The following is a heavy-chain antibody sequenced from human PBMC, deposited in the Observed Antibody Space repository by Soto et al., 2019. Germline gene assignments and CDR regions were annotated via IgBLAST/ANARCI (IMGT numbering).Heavy chain of an antibody. CDR2: IYYSGST. Sequence: SVLTCVTCTVAGGTISSSGYYWGWIRQPPGKGLEWIGSIYYSGSTYYNPSLKSRVTISVDTSKNQFSLKLTSVTAADTAVYYCARHFMTTVTEYYFDFWGQGTLVTVSS. CDR1: GGTISSSGYY. J-gene: IGHJ4*02. CDR3: ARHFMTTVTEYYFDF. D-gene: IGHD4-17*01. V-gene: IGHV4-39*01.